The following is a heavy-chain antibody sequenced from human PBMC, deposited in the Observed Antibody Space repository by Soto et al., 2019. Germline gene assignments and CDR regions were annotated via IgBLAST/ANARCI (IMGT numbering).Heavy chain of an antibody. J-gene: IGHJ3*02. CDR1: GFSFDHYA. D-gene: IGHD2-21*01. CDR2: ITWNSGSK. CDR3: ARDRGQGRTVALLGASFDI. Sequence: EGQLVESGGGLVQPGRSLRLSCVASGFSFDHYAMHWVRQAPGKGLEWVAGITWNSGSKAYGNSVKGRLSISRDNAQNSLHLQMNSLGPADTALYYCARDRGQGRTVALLGASFDIWGQGTLVTVSS. V-gene: IGHV3-9*01.